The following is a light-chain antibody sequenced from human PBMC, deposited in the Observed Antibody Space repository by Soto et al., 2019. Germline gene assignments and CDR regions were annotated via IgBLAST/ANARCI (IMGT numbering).Light chain of an antibody. Sequence: QSELTQPPSASGTPGQRVTISCTGTSSDVGGYDFVSWYQQLPGKAPKLMIFDVTKRSSGVPDRFSGSKSGNSASLTISGLQAEDEADYYCCSYAGSYNLGVFGGGTKLTVL. J-gene: IGLJ3*02. V-gene: IGLV2-11*01. CDR1: SSDVGGYDF. CDR2: DVT. CDR3: CSYAGSYNLGV.